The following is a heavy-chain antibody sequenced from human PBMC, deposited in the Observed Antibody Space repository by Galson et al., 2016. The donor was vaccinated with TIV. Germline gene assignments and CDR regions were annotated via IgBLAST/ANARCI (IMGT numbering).Heavy chain of an antibody. CDR1: GGSISSGGYS. Sequence: TLSLTCAVSGGSISSGGYSWSWIRQPPGKGLEWIGYIYHSGSTYYSPSLKSRVTISVDTSKNQFSLKVSSVTAADTAVYYCARAFTGNYGMDVWGQGTTVTVSS. CDR3: ARAFTGNYGMDV. D-gene: IGHD3-10*01. V-gene: IGHV4-30-2*01. CDR2: IYHSGST. J-gene: IGHJ6*02.